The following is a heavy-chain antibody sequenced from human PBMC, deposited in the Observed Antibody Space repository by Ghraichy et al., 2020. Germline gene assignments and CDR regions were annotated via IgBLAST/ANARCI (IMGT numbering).Heavy chain of an antibody. D-gene: IGHD2-15*01. J-gene: IGHJ4*02. V-gene: IGHV3-23*01. CDR3: AKDRRDIVVVVAAGYHDY. CDR2: ISGSGGST. CDR1: GFTFSSYA. Sequence: GGSLRLSCAASGFTFSSYAMSWVRQAPGKGLEWVSAISGSGGSTYYADSVKGRFTISRDNSKNTLYLQMNSLRAEDTAVYYCAKDRRDIVVVVAAGYHDYWGQGTLVTVSS.